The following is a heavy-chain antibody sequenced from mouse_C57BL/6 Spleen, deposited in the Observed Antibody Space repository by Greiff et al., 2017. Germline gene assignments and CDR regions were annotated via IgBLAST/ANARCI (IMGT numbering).Heavy chain of an antibody. Sequence: EVQLVESGGGLVKPGGSLKLSCAASGFTFSSYAMSWVRQTPEKRLEWVATISAGGSYTYYPDNAKNNPYLQMSHLKSEGTAMYYCAGAYYNDFDYWGQGTTLTVSA. CDR1: GFTFSSYA. V-gene: IGHV5-4*01. J-gene: IGHJ2*01. CDR2: ISAGGSYT. CDR3: AGAYYNDFDY. D-gene: IGHD2-12*01.